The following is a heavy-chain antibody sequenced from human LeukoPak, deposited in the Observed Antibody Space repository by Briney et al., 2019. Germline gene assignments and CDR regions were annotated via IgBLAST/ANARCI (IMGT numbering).Heavy chain of an antibody. CDR1: GLTVSNNY. D-gene: IGHD3-22*01. J-gene: IGHJ4*02. V-gene: IGHV3-53*05. CDR3: ARAGRITMIVATGYFDY. CDR2: IYSGGST. Sequence: GGSLRLSCAASGLTVSNNYMSWVRQAPGKGLEWVSVIYSGGSTYYANSVKGRFTISRDNSKNTLYLQMNSLRAEDTAVYYCARAGRITMIVATGYFDYWGQGTLVTVSS.